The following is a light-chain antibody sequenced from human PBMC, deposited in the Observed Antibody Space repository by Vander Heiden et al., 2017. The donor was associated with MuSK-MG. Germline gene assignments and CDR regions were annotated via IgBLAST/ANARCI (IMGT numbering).Light chain of an antibody. J-gene: IGLJ2*01. CDR2: DDS. V-gene: IGLV3-21*02. CDR3: QVWDSSSDHVV. Sequence: SYVLTQPPSVSVAPGQTARSTCGGNNIGSKSVHWYQQKPGPAPVLVVYDDSGRPSGIPERFPGPNSGNPATPTISRVEAGDEADYYCQVWDSSSDHVVFGGGTKLTVL. CDR1: NIGSKS.